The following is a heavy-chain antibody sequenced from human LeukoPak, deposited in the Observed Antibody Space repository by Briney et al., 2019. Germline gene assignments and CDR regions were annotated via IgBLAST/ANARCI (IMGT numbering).Heavy chain of an antibody. V-gene: IGHV3-23*01. D-gene: IGHD1-7*01. CDR3: ARDYSRAELYYYGMDV. CDR1: GFTFTDYP. Sequence: HPGGSLRLSCAASGFTFTDYPMSWLRQAPGKGVEWVSALTRSGGDTYHADTVKGRFTISRDNSKNTLYLQMNSLRAEDTAVYYCARDYSRAELYYYGMDVWGQGTTVTVSS. J-gene: IGHJ6*02. CDR2: LTRSGGDT.